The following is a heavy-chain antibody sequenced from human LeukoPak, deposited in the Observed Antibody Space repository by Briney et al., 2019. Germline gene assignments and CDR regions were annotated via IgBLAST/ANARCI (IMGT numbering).Heavy chain of an antibody. D-gene: IGHD2-15*01. CDR1: GFTFDDYA. Sequence: GGSLRLSCAASGFTFDDYAMHWGRQAPGKGLEWISGISWNSCTIAYADSVKGRFTISRDNAKSSLSLQMNSLRAEDTAIYYCARATPDPVAGLNCFDSWGQGTLVSVSS. CDR3: ARATPDPVAGLNCFDS. J-gene: IGHJ5*01. CDR2: ISWNSCTI. V-gene: IGHV3-9*01.